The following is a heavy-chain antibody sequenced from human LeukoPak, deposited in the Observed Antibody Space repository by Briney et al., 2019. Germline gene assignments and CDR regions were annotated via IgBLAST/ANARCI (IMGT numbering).Heavy chain of an antibody. J-gene: IGHJ4*03. D-gene: IGHD1-26*01. Sequence: GGSLRLSCAASGFTFSSYTMSWVRQAPGKGLEWISVISATGFTTYHTDSVKGRFTISRDNSKSMLYLQMDGLRAEDTAIYFCTKDVQVGPTRGFFDFWGQGTLVTVSS. V-gene: IGHV3-23*01. CDR3: TKDVQVGPTRGFFDF. CDR2: ISATGFTT. CDR1: GFTFSSYT.